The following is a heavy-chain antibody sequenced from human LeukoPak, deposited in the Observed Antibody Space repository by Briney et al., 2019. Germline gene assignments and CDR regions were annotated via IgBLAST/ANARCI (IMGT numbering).Heavy chain of an antibody. Sequence: SETLSLTCTVSGGSISSSSYYWGWIRQPPGKGLEWIGSIYYSGSTYYNPSLKSRVTISVDTSKNQFSLKLSSVTAADTAVYYCARREWSDELLIDYWGQGTLVTVSS. V-gene: IGHV4-39*07. CDR2: IYYSGST. CDR1: GGSISSSSYY. J-gene: IGHJ4*02. D-gene: IGHD1-26*01. CDR3: ARREWSDELLIDY.